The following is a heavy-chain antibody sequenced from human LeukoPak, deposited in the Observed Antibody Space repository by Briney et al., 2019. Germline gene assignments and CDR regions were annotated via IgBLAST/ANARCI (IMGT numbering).Heavy chain of an antibody. V-gene: IGHV4-34*01. CDR3: ARSGYFDWLGRDFDY. CDR2: INHSGST. D-gene: IGHD3-9*01. J-gene: IGHJ4*02. Sequence: PSETLSLTCAVYGGSFSGYYWSWIRQPPGKGLEWIGEINHSGSTNYNPSLKSRVTISVDTSKNQFSLKLRSVTAADTAVYYCARSGYFDWLGRDFDYWGQGTLVTVSS. CDR1: GGSFSGYY.